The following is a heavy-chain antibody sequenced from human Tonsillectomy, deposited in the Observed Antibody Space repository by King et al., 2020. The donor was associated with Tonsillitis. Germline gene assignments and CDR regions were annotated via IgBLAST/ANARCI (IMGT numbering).Heavy chain of an antibody. J-gene: IGHJ6*02. V-gene: IGHV3-30*04. CDR1: GFTFSSYA. CDR2: ISYDGRNK. Sequence: VQLVESGGGVVQPGRSLRLSCAASGFTFSSYAMHWVRQAPGKGLEWVAVISYDGRNKYYADSVKGRFTISRDNSKNTLYLQMNSLRAEDTAVYYCAREELGYCSSTRCYASNYYYGMDVWGQGTTVTVSS. CDR3: AREELGYCSSTRCYASNYYYGMDV. D-gene: IGHD2-2*01.